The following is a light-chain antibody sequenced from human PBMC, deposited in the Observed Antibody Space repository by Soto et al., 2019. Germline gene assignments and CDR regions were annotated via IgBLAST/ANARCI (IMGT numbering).Light chain of an antibody. CDR3: SSFTTSNTVV. CDR2: DVR. V-gene: IGLV2-14*01. J-gene: IGLJ1*01. Sequence: QSVLAQPAYVSGSPGQSITISCTGTSSDVGRYNFVSWFQQHPGKAPKLLIYDVRYWPSGVSDRFSGSKSGNTASLTISGLQTDDEADYYCSSFTTSNTVVFGSVTKVTVL. CDR1: SSDVGRYNF.